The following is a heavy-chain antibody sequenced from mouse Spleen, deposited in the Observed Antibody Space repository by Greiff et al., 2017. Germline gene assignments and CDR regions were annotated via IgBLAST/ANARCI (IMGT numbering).Heavy chain of an antibody. CDR3: ARSDDYDWFAY. D-gene: IGHD2-4*01. J-gene: IGHJ3*01. Sequence: VKLMESGAELVRPGVSVKISCKGSGYTFTDYAMHWVKQSHAKSLEWIGVISTYYGDASYNQKFKGKATMTVDKSSSTAYMELARLTSEDSAIYYCARSDDYDWFAYWGQGTLVTVSA. CDR1: GYTFTDYA. V-gene: IGHV1S137*01. CDR2: ISTYYGDA.